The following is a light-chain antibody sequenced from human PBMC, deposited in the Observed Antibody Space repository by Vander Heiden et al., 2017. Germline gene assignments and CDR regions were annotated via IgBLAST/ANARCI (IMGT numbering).Light chain of an antibody. CDR2: QDN. Sequence: SYELTQPPSVSVSPGPPARITGSGDKLGDKYACWYQQKPGQSPVLVIYQDNKRTSGIPGRFSGSNSGNTATLTISGTQPMDEADYYCQAWDSSTVVFGGGTKLTVL. CDR3: QAWDSSTVV. CDR1: KLGDKY. V-gene: IGLV3-1*01. J-gene: IGLJ2*01.